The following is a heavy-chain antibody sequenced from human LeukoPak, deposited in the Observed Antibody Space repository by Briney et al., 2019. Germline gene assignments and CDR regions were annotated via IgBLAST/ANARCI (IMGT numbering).Heavy chain of an antibody. D-gene: IGHD6-13*01. Sequence: PGGSLRLSCAASGFTFSSYSMNWVRQAPGKGLEWVSSISSSSSYIYYADSVKGRFTISRDNAKNSLYLQMNSLRAEDTAVYYCASDVIIAAAVSTDYWGQGTLVTVSS. V-gene: IGHV3-21*01. CDR3: ASDVIIAAAVSTDY. CDR2: ISSSSSYI. J-gene: IGHJ4*02. CDR1: GFTFSSYS.